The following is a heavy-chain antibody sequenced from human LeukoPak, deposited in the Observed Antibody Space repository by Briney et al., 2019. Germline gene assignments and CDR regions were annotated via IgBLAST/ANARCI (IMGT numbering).Heavy chain of an antibody. CDR1: GFTFSSYA. CDR3: AKSNGDYFDY. D-gene: IGHD4-17*01. CDR2: ISGSGGST. Sequence: PGGSLRLSCAASGFTFSSYAMSWVRQAPGKGLEWVSDISGSGGSTYYADSVKGRLTISRDNSKNTLYLQMNSLRAEDTAVYYCAKSNGDYFDYWGQGTLVTVSS. J-gene: IGHJ4*02. V-gene: IGHV3-23*01.